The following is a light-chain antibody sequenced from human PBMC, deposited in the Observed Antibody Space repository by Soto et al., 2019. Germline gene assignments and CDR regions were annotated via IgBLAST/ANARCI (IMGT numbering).Light chain of an antibody. CDR2: YDD. V-gene: IGLV1-36*01. Sequence: QSVLTQPPSVSEAPRQRVTISCSGSSSNIGNNPVNWYQQFPGKNPKLLIYYDDMLYSGVSDRFSGSKSGTSASLAISGLQSEDEADYYCASWYDNRNGPVFGRGTKLTVL. J-gene: IGLJ2*01. CDR1: SSNIGNNP. CDR3: ASWYDNRNGPV.